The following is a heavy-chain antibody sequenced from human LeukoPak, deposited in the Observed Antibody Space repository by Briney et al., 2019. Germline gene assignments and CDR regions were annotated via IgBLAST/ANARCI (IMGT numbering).Heavy chain of an antibody. J-gene: IGHJ6*02. CDR2: ISWNSGSI. CDR3: ARGHV. Sequence: GRSLRLSCAASGFTFDDYAMHWVRQAPGKGLEWVSGISWNSGSIGYADSVKGRFTISRDNSKNTLYLQMNSLRAEDTAVYYCARGHVWGQGTTVTVSS. V-gene: IGHV3-9*01. CDR1: GFTFDDYA.